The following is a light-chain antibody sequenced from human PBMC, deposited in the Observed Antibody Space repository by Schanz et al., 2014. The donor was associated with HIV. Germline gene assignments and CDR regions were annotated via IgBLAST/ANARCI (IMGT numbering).Light chain of an antibody. CDR3: CSYAGSYTFVV. J-gene: IGLJ3*02. CDR1: SSDVGRYNY. Sequence: QSALTQPRSVSGSPGQSVTISCTGTSSDVGRYNYVSWDQQRPGKAPKLMVYDVTKRPSGVPDRFSGSKSGNTASLTISGLQAEDEADYYCCSYAGSYTFVVFGGGTKLTVL. CDR2: DVT. V-gene: IGLV2-11*02.